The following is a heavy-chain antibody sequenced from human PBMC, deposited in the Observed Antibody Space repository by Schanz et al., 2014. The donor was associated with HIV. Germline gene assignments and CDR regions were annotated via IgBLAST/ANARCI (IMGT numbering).Heavy chain of an antibody. J-gene: IGHJ4*02. V-gene: IGHV3-73*02. Sequence: EVQLAESGGGLVHPGGSLTLSCAASGFSIGGSAIHWVRQASGKGLEWVGRIRDKTNNYATAYAASVKGRFTVSRDDSKYTSYLQMNSVRDEDTAVYYCAREGATGYITYWGQGTLVTVSS. CDR3: AREGATGYITY. D-gene: IGHD5-18*01. CDR1: GFSIGGSA. CDR2: IRDKTNNYAT.